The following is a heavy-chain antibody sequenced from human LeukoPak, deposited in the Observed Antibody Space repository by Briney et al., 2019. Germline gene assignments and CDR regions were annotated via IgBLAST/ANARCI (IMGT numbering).Heavy chain of an antibody. D-gene: IGHD6-6*01. V-gene: IGHV3-23*01. CDR2: ISGSGGST. Sequence: GGSLRLSRAASGFTFSSYAMSWVRQAPGKGLEWVSAISGSGGSTYYADSVKGRFTISRDNSKNTLYLQMNSLRAEDTAVYYCAKDLDSSSSGWFDPWGQGTLVTVSS. CDR1: GFTFSSYA. CDR3: AKDLDSSSSGWFDP. J-gene: IGHJ5*02.